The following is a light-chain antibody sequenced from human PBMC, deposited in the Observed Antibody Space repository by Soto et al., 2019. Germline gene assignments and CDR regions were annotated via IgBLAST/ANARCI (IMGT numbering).Light chain of an antibody. J-gene: IGKJ1*01. CDR3: QQYGGSPQT. CDR2: RAS. CDR1: QNIYSN. V-gene: IGKV3-15*01. Sequence: IVMTQSPATLSVSPGGRATLSFRASQNIYSNVAWYQQRPGQAPRLLIYRASTRAPGIPARFSGSGSGTDFTLTISRLEPEDFAVYYCQQYGGSPQTFGQGTKVDIK.